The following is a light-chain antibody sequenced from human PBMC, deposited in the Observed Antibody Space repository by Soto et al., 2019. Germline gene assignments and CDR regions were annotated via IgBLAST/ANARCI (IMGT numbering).Light chain of an antibody. CDR2: GAS. V-gene: IGKV3-15*01. CDR3: QQYNNLIT. CDR1: QSVSSN. J-gene: IGKJ5*01. Sequence: EIVMTQSPATLSVSPGERATLSCRASQSVSSNLAWYQQKPGQAPRLLIYGASTRATGIPARFSGSGSGTEFTLTISSLQSEDFAVYSCQQYNNLITFGQGTRLEIK.